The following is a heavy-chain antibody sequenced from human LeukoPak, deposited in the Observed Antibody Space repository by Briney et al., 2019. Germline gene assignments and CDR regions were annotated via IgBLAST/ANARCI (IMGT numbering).Heavy chain of an antibody. Sequence: SETLSLTCTVSGGSISSYYWSWIRQPPGKGLEWIGYIYYSGSTNYNPSLKSRVTISVDTSKNQFSLKLSSVTAADTAVYYCARGPDIVVVPAATLNYCGMDVWGQGTTVTVSS. J-gene: IGHJ6*02. CDR1: GGSISSYY. CDR3: ARGPDIVVVPAATLNYCGMDV. CDR2: IYYSGST. D-gene: IGHD2-2*01. V-gene: IGHV4-59*12.